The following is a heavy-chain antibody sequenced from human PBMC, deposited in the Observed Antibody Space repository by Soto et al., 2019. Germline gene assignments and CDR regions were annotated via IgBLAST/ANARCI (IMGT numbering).Heavy chain of an antibody. J-gene: IGHJ5*02. CDR1: GYTFTSYA. CDR2: INAGNGNT. D-gene: IGHD2-2*01. CDR3: ARDRGRSCSSTSCYPWFDP. Sequence: ASVKVSCKASGYTFTSYAMHWVRQAPGQRLEWMGWINAGNGNTRYSQKFQGRVTITRDTSASTAYMELSSLRSEDTAVYYCARDRGRSCSSTSCYPWFDPWGQGTLVTVSS. V-gene: IGHV1-3*01.